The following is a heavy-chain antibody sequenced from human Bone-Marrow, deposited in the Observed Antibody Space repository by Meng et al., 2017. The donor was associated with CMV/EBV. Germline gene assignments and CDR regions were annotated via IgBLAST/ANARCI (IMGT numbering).Heavy chain of an antibody. V-gene: IGHV5-51*01. Sequence: GGSLRLSCKGSGYSFTSYWIGWVRQMPGKGLEWMGIIYPGDSDTRYSPSFQGQVTISADKSIRTAYLQWSSLKASDTAMYYCARQKAARHDLYYFDYWVQGTLVTVSS. J-gene: IGHJ4*02. D-gene: IGHD6-6*01. CDR3: ARQKAARHDLYYFDY. CDR2: IYPGDSDT. CDR1: GYSFTSYW.